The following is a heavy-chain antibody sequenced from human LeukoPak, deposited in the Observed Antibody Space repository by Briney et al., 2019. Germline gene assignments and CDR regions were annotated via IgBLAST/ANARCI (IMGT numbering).Heavy chain of an antibody. V-gene: IGHV4-59*08. D-gene: IGHD3-3*01. CDR3: ARHNPLGYDFWSGYYPFFDY. CDR2: IYYSGST. J-gene: IGHJ4*02. Sequence: SETLSLTCTVSGGFISSYYWSWIRQRPGKGLEWIGYIYYSGSTNYNPSLKSRVTISVDTSKNQFSLKLSSVTAADTAVYYCARHNPLGYDFWSGYYPFFDYWGQGTLVTVSS. CDR1: GGFISSYY.